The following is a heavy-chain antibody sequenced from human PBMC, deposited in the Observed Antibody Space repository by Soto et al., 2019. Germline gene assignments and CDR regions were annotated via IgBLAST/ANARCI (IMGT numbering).Heavy chain of an antibody. CDR1: GITCSGYV. CDR3: ASRVGTTGAKYFDN. CDR2: FGSGGNT. D-gene: IGHD1-1*01. V-gene: IGHV3-23*01. Sequence: EVQLLESGGGLVQPGGSLRLSCAASGITCSGYVMSWVRQAPGKGLEWVSTFGSGGNTYYADSVKGRFTISKDNSKNTLFLQINSLRAEDTAVYYCASRVGTTGAKYFDNWGQGTLVTVSS. J-gene: IGHJ4*02.